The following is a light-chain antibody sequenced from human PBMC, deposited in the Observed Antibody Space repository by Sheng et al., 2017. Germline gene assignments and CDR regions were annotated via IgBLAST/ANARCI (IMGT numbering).Light chain of an antibody. Sequence: DIQLTQSPSFLSASVGDRVTITCRASQGISSYLAWYQQRPGKAPKLLIYDATTLQSGVPSRFAGSGSGTGFTLTISSLQPEDFATYYCQQFYTYPLTFGGGTKVEIK. CDR1: QGISSY. J-gene: IGKJ4*01. CDR3: QQFYTYPLT. CDR2: DAT. V-gene: IGKV1-9*01.